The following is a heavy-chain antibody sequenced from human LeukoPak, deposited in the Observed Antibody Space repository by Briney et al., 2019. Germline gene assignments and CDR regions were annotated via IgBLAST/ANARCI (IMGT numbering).Heavy chain of an antibody. CDR3: ARLRIQLWLVAGGEFDY. Sequence: SETLSLTCTVSGGSISSSSYYWGWIRQPPGKGLEWIGSIYYSGSTYYNPSLKSRVTISVDTSKNQFSLKLSSVTAADTAVYYCARLRIQLWLVAGGEFDYWGQGTLVTVSS. CDR2: IYYSGST. CDR1: GGSISSSSYY. D-gene: IGHD5-18*01. J-gene: IGHJ4*02. V-gene: IGHV4-39*07.